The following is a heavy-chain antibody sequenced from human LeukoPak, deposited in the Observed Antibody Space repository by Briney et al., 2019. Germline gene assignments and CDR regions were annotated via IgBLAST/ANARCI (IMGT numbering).Heavy chain of an antibody. CDR1: GFTFSSFA. V-gene: IGHV3-30*18. Sequence: GGSLRLSCAASGFTFSSFAMHWVRQAPGKGLEWVAVISYHGIDKYYADSVKGRFTISRDNSKNTVYLQMNSLRAEDTGVYYCAKRKVKWELDYWGQGTLVTVSS. J-gene: IGHJ4*02. D-gene: IGHD1-26*01. CDR2: ISYHGIDK. CDR3: AKRKVKWELDY.